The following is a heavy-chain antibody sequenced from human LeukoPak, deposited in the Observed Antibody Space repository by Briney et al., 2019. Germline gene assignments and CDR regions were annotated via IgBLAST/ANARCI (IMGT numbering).Heavy chain of an antibody. D-gene: IGHD6-13*01. Sequence: SETLSLTCAVYGGSFSGYYWSWIRQTPGKGLEWIGEINHSGSTNYNPSLKSRVTISVDTSKNQFSLKLSSVTAADTAVYYCARGRKELVPDYWGQGTLVTVSS. J-gene: IGHJ4*02. CDR3: ARGRKELVPDY. CDR1: GGSFSGYY. V-gene: IGHV4-34*01. CDR2: INHSGST.